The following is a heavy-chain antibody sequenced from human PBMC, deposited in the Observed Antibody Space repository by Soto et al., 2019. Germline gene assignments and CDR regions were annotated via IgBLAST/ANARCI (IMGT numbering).Heavy chain of an antibody. CDR3: ARSGYLSWFDP. J-gene: IGHJ5*01. V-gene: IGHV1-46*01. Sequence: ASVKVSCKASGYTFTSYYMHWVRQAPGQGLEWMGIINPGGGSTGYAQKFQGRVTMTRDTSTSTVYMELSSLRSEDTAVYYCARSGYLSWFDPWGQGTMVTVSS. D-gene: IGHD5-18*01. CDR2: INPGGGST. CDR1: GYTFTSYY.